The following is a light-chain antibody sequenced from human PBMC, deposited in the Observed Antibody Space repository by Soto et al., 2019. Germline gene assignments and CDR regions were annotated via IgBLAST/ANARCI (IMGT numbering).Light chain of an antibody. J-gene: IGKJ5*01. CDR1: QDIKRY. Sequence: DTQMTQSPSSLSASVGDRVSITCQASQDIKRYLNWYQQKPGKAPKLLMYESSILETGVPSRFSGSGSGTDFTFTISSLQPEDIATYFCQQDDNLPITFGQGTRLEIK. CDR2: ESS. V-gene: IGKV1-33*01. CDR3: QQDDNLPIT.